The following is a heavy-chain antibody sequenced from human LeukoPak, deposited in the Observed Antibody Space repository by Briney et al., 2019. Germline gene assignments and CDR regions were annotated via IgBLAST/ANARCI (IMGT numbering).Heavy chain of an antibody. CDR1: GGSISSYY. CDR2: IYYSGST. V-gene: IGHV4-59*08. D-gene: IGHD2-21*02. J-gene: IGHJ3*02. CDR3: ARQHIVVATATRGTFDI. Sequence: SETLSLTCTVSGGSISSYYWSWIRQPPGKGLEWIGYIYYSGSTYYNPSLKSRVIISVDTSKNQFSLKLSSVTAADTAVYYCARQHIVVATATRGTFDIWGQGTMVTVSS.